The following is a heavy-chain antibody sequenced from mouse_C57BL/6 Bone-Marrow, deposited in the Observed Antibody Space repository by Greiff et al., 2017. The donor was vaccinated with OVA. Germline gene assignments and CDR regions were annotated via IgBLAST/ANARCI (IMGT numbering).Heavy chain of an antibody. D-gene: IGHD1-1*01. CDR2: IYPRSGNT. J-gene: IGHJ1*03. CDR3: ARSDDFGSSYGDVDG. CDR1: GYTFTSYG. Sequence: VQLQQSGAELARPGASVKLSCKASGYTFTSYGISWVKQRTGQGLEWIGEIYPRSGNTYYNEKFKGKATLTADKSSSTAYMELRSLTSEDSAVYFCARSDDFGSSYGDVDGWGTGTTVTVSP. V-gene: IGHV1-81*01.